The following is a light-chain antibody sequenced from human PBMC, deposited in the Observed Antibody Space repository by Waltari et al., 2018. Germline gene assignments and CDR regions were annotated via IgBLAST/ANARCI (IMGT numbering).Light chain of an antibody. CDR2: GAS. CDR1: QSISSY. J-gene: IGKJ4*01. V-gene: IGKV3-11*01. Sequence: EIVLTQSPGTLSLSPGERATLSCRASQSISSYLAWYQQKPGQAPRLLIHGASTRATGIPDRFSGSGSGTDFTLTISRLDPEDFAVYYCQQRSNWPLTFGGGTKVEIK. CDR3: QQRSNWPLT.